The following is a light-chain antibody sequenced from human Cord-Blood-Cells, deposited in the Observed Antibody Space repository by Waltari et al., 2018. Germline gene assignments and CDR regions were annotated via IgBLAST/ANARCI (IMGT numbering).Light chain of an antibody. CDR3: SSYTSSSTLV. V-gene: IGLV2-14*01. CDR1: SSDVGRYNY. J-gene: IGLJ2*01. CDR2: GIS. Sequence: QAALTQPASVSGSPGQSITNSCHGTSSDVGRYNYVSWYQQHPGKAPQPMIYGISKRPSGFSNRFSGAKSGNTASLTISGLQAEDEADYYCSSYTSSSTLVFGGGTKLTVL.